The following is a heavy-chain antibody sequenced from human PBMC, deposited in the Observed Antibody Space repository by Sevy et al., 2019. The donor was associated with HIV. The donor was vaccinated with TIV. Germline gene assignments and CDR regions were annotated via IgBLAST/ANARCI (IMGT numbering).Heavy chain of an antibody. D-gene: IGHD3-10*01. Sequence: GGSPRLSCGASGFTFNQAWMDWVRQAPGKGLEWVGRIKTKIYGGTTDYAAPVKGRFTISKDDSESKLYLQMNGLKTEDTAVYYCTDIGQVPFDYWGQGALVTVSS. CDR3: TDIGQVPFDY. V-gene: IGHV3-15*07. CDR2: IKTKIYGGTT. CDR1: GFTFNQAW. J-gene: IGHJ4*02.